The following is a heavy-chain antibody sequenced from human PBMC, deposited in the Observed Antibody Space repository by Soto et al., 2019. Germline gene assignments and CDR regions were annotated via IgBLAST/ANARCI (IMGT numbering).Heavy chain of an antibody. D-gene: IGHD3-22*01. V-gene: IGHV3-30*18. J-gene: IGHJ4*02. CDR3: AKVNYDDIDY. CDR2: ISYDGSNK. CDR1: GFTFSSYG. Sequence: GGSLRLSCAASGFTFSSYGMHWVRQAPGKGLEWVAVISYDGSNKNYADSVKGRFTISRDNSKNTLYLQMNSLRAEDTAVYYCAKVNYDDIDYWGQGTLVTVSS.